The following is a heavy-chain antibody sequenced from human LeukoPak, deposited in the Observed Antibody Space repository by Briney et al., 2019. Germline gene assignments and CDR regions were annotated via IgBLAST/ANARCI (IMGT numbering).Heavy chain of an antibody. CDR2: IYYSGST. V-gene: IGHV4-59*01. D-gene: IGHD3-10*01. Sequence: SETLSLTCTVSGGSISSYYWSWIRQPPGKGLEWIGYIYYSGSTNYNPSLKSRVTISVDTSKNQFSLKLSSVTAADTAVYYCARVDTMVQGVLNWGQGTLVTVSS. J-gene: IGHJ4*02. CDR1: GGSISSYY. CDR3: ARVDTMVQGVLN.